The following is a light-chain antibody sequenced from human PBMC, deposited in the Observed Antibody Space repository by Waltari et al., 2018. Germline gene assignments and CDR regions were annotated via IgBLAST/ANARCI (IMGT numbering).Light chain of an antibody. CDR3: QQYGSSVLYT. CDR2: GAS. J-gene: IGKJ2*01. CDR1: QRLTKNY. V-gene: IGKV3-20*01. Sequence: EIVLTQSPCTLSLSPGERVTLSCRTSQRLTKNYLAWYQQKPGQAPRLLIYGASSRAAGIPDRFSGSGSGTDFTLTISRLEPEDFAVYYCQQYGSSVLYTFGQGTKLEIK.